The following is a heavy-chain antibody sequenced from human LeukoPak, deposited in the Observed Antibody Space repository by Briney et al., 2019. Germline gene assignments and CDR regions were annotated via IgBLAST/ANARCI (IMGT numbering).Heavy chain of an antibody. D-gene: IGHD6-6*01. J-gene: IGHJ4*02. CDR2: ISAYNGNT. Sequence: ASVKVSCKASGYTFTSYGISWLRQAPGQGLEWMGWISAYNGNTNYAQKLQGRVTMTTDTSTSTAYMELRSLRSDDTAVYYCARTPHDSSSSHYHLYWGQGTLVTVSS. CDR1: GYTFTSYG. CDR3: ARTPHDSSSSHYHLY. V-gene: IGHV1-18*01.